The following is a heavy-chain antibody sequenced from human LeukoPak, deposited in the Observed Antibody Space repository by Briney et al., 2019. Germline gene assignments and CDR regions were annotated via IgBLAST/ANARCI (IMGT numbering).Heavy chain of an antibody. J-gene: IGHJ4*02. Sequence: ASVKVSCKASGYTFTGYYMHWVRQAPGQGLEWMGRINPNSGGTNYAQKFQGRVTMTRDTSISTAYMELSRLRSDDTAVYYCARDSCSGGSCYYAYWGQGTLVTVSS. CDR2: INPNSGGT. D-gene: IGHD2-15*01. CDR1: GYTFTGYY. CDR3: ARDSCSGGSCYYAY. V-gene: IGHV1-2*06.